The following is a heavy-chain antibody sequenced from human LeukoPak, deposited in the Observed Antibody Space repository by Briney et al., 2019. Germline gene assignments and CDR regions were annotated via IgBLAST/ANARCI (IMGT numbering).Heavy chain of an antibody. J-gene: IGHJ4*02. CDR3: ARDPGTIAAGY. Sequence: GGSLRLSCAVSGFTVSNDYMSWVRQAPGKGLEWVSVIYSGGSTYYADSVKGRFTISRDNSKNTLYLQMNSLRAEDTAVYYCARDPGTIAAGYWGQGTLVTVSS. CDR1: GFTVSNDY. V-gene: IGHV3-66*01. D-gene: IGHD6-13*01. CDR2: IYSGGST.